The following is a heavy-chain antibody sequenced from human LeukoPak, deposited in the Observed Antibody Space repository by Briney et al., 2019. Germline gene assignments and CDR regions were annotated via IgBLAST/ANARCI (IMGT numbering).Heavy chain of an antibody. D-gene: IGHD3-16*02. CDR1: GGSFSGYY. V-gene: IGHV4-34*01. CDR3: ARGHFYDYIWGSYRPDAFDI. J-gene: IGHJ3*02. CDR2: INHSGST. Sequence: SETLSLTCAVYGGSFSGYYWSWIRQPPGKGLEWIGEINHSGSTNYNPSLKSRVTIPVDTSKNQFSLKLSSVTAADTAVYYCARGHFYDYIWGSYRPDAFDIWGQGTMVTVSS.